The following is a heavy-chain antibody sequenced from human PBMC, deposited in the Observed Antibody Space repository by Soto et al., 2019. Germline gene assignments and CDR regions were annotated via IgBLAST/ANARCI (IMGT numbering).Heavy chain of an antibody. V-gene: IGHV3-23*01. CDR3: AKPGGVYWYFDL. CDR1: GFTLRDYA. Sequence: EVQLLESGGGLVQPGGSLRLSCAASGFTLRDYAMTWVRQAPGKGLEWVSSFSGRGGNTYYADSVKGRFTISRANSENTLFLQMSSLRAEDTATYYCAKPGGVYWYFDLWGRGTLVTVSS. D-gene: IGHD3-3*01. CDR2: FSGRGGNT. J-gene: IGHJ2*01.